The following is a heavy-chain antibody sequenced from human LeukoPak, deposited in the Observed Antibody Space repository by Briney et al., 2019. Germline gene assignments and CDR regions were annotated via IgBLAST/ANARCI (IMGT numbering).Heavy chain of an antibody. CDR2: INHSGST. J-gene: IGHJ5*02. CDR3: AGAHITIFGVAEGVWFDP. D-gene: IGHD3-3*01. V-gene: IGHV4-34*01. CDR1: GGSFSGYY. Sequence: SETLSLTCAVYGGSFSGYYWSWLRQPPGKGLEWIGEINHSGSTNYNPSLKSRVTISVDTSKNQFSLKLSSVTAADTAVYYCAGAHITIFGVAEGVWFDPWGQGTLVTVSS.